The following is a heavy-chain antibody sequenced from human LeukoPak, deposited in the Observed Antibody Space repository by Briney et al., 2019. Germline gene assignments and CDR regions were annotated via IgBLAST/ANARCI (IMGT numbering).Heavy chain of an antibody. V-gene: IGHV3-21*04. D-gene: IGHD6-13*01. J-gene: IGHJ5*02. Sequence: PGGSLRLSCAASGFTFSSYWMHWVRQAPGKGLEWVSSISFDSGDETLYADSVKGRFTISRDNSKNTLYLQMNSLRAEDTAVYYCAKDGYSSSHRGWFDPWGQGTLVTVSS. CDR3: AKDGYSSSHRGWFDP. CDR1: GFTFSSYW. CDR2: ISFDSGDET.